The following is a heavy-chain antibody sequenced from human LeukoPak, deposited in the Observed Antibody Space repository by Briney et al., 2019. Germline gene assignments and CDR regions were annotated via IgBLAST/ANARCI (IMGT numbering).Heavy chain of an antibody. CDR3: ARGGGSSSWYGYYYYYYMDV. D-gene: IGHD6-13*01. V-gene: IGHV4-39*07. CDR2: IYYSGST. CDR1: GGSISSSSYY. J-gene: IGHJ6*03. Sequence: SETLSLTCTVSGGSISSSSYYWGWIRQPPGKGLEWIGSIYYSGSTNYNPSLKSRVTISVDTSKNQFSLKLSSVTAADTAVYYCARGGGSSSWYGYYYYYYMDVWGKGTTVTISS.